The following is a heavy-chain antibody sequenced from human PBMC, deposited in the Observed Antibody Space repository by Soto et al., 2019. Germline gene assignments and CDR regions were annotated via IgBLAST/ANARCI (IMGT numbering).Heavy chain of an antibody. V-gene: IGHV3-53*01. J-gene: IGHJ4*02. D-gene: IGHD6-13*01. CDR1: GFTVSSNY. CDR3: ARGLVSSWYYFDY. CDR2: IYSGGST. Sequence: GGSLRLSCAASGFTVSSNYMSWVRQAPGKGLEWVSVIYSGGSTYYADSVKGRFTISRDNSKNTLYLQMNSLRAEDTAVYYCARGLVSSWYYFDYWGQGTLVTVSS.